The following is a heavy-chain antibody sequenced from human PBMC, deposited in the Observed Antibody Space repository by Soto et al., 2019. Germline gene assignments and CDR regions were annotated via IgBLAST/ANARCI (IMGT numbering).Heavy chain of an antibody. V-gene: IGHV2-5*01. CDR3: TLRQDSRTGQVY. CDR1: GLSLTTRGVS. J-gene: IGHJ4*02. D-gene: IGHD2-15*01. Sequence: SGPTLVNPTQTLTLTCTVSGLSLTTRGVSLGWIRQPPGKAPEWLALAYQYSPSLQSRLAFTKDISKNQVVLTMTSVDPGDTATYYCTLRQDSRTGQVYWGQGIQGTVSS. CDR2: AY.